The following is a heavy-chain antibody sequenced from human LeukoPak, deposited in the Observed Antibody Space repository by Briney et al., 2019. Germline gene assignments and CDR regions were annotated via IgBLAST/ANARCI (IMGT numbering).Heavy chain of an antibody. CDR1: GGSFSGYY. J-gene: IGHJ4*02. CDR2: INHSGST. CDR3: ATRSDYDILTGYSYHFDY. V-gene: IGHV4-34*01. D-gene: IGHD3-9*01. Sequence: SETPSLTCAVYGGSFSGYYWSWIRQPPGKGLEWIGEINHSGSTNYNPSLKSRVTISVDTSKNQFSLKLSSVTAADTAVYYCATRSDYDILTGYSYHFDYWGQGTLVTVSS.